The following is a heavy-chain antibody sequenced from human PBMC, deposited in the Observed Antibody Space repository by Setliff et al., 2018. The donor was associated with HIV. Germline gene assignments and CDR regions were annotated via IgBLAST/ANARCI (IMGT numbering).Heavy chain of an antibody. CDR1: GYSFTNYD. Sequence: ASVKVSCKASGYSFTNYDINWVRQATGQGLEWMGWMNTNTGNTGYAQKFQCRVTLTRNTSIGTAYMEVSSLGSDDTAVYYCARAFGPLDWGQGTLVTVSS. CDR2: MNTNTGNT. V-gene: IGHV1-8*02. CDR3: ARAFGPLD. J-gene: IGHJ4*02. D-gene: IGHD3-16*01.